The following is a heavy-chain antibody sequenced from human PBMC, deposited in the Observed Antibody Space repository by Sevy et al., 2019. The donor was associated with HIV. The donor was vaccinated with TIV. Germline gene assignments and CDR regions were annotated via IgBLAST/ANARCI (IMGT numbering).Heavy chain of an antibody. CDR1: GFTFGTYD. J-gene: IGHJ6*02. Sequence: GGSLRLSCAASGFTFGTYDMHWVRQAPGKGLEWVAIISSDGSYRYYADSVRGRISMSRDNSKNTMYLQISGLLIEDTAVYYCAKNRPPGGSLFSRHGMDVWGRGTTVTVSS. D-gene: IGHD3-16*01. V-gene: IGHV3-30*18. CDR3: AKNRPPGGSLFSRHGMDV. CDR2: ISSDGSYR.